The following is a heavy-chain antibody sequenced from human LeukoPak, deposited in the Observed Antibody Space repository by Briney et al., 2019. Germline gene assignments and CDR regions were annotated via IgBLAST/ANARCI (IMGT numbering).Heavy chain of an antibody. CDR2: KKEDGGEK. CDR1: GFTFSTYW. J-gene: IGHJ4*02. V-gene: IGHV3-7*01. CDR3: ARRTVAGSLDY. D-gene: IGHD6-19*01. Sequence: GGSLRLSCAASGFTFSTYWMSWVRQAPGKGLEWVANKKEDGGEKYYVDSVKGGFTISRDNAQNSLYLQMNSLRAEEAAVYYCARRTVAGSLDYWGQGTLVTVSS.